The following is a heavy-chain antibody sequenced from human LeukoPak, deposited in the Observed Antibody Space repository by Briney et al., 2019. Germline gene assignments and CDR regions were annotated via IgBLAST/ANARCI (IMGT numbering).Heavy chain of an antibody. V-gene: IGHV3-30*02. Sequence: GGSLRLSCAASGFTFDDYAMHWVRQAPGKGLEWVAFIRHDGSNKYYADSVKGRFTFSRDNSKNTLYLQMNSLRAEDTAVYYCAKELPMIGPLEWFDPWGQGTLVTVSS. D-gene: IGHD3-22*01. CDR3: AKELPMIGPLEWFDP. CDR1: GFTFDDYA. CDR2: IRHDGSNK. J-gene: IGHJ5*02.